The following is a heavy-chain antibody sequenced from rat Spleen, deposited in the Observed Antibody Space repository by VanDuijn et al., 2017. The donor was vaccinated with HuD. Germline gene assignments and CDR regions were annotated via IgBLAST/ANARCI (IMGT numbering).Heavy chain of an antibody. CDR3: TRAGYLRDWYFDF. V-gene: IGHV5-29*01. J-gene: IGHJ1*01. CDR2: ISYDGSST. CDR1: GFTFSSYD. Sequence: EVELVESGGGLVQPGRSLKLSCVASGFTFSSYDMAWVRQAPTKGLEWVATISYDGSSTYYRDSVKGRFTISRDNAESTLYLQMDNLRSEDTATYYCTRAGYLRDWYFDFWGPGTMVTVSS. D-gene: IGHD2-2*01.